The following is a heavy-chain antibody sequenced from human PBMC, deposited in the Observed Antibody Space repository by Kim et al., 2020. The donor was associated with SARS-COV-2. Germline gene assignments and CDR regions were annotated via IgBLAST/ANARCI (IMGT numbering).Heavy chain of an antibody. D-gene: IGHD2-15*01. Sequence: SETLSLTCTVSGDSISSRGYYWSWIRQLPGKGLEWIGYISYSGNTYSNPSLESRPTISVDTSNYQVSLKLSSVIAADTAVYYCARYVAGLFDHWGQGTQVIVSS. V-gene: IGHV4-31*03. CDR1: GDSISSRGYY. CDR3: ARYVAGLFDH. J-gene: IGHJ4*02. CDR2: ISYSGNT.